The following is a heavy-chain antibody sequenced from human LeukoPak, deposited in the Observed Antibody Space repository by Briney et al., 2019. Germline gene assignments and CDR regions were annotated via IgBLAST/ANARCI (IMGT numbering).Heavy chain of an antibody. CDR1: GFVVSSNY. V-gene: IGHV3-53*01. D-gene: IGHD5-18*01. CDR2: IYSDGTT. CDR3: ARGGSGYSYGKIDS. J-gene: IGHJ4*02. Sequence: PGGSLRLSCAASGFVVSSNYMSWVRQAPGKGLEYVSVIYSDGTTKYADSVKDRFSISRDNFQNTLYLQMNSLRDEDTAVYYCARGGSGYSYGKIDSWGQGILVTVSS.